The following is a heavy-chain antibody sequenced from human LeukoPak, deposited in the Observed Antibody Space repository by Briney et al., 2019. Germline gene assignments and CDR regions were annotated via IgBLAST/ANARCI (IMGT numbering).Heavy chain of an antibody. Sequence: PSETLSLTCTVSGGSISSYYWSWIRQPPGKGLEWIGYIYYSGSTNYNPSLKSRVTISVDTSKNQFSLKLSSVTAADTAVYYCARGPAIPYCSSTSCYLSRNWFGPWGQGTLVTVSS. CDR3: ARGPAIPYCSSTSCYLSRNWFGP. J-gene: IGHJ5*02. V-gene: IGHV4-59*08. CDR1: GGSISSYY. D-gene: IGHD2-2*01. CDR2: IYYSGST.